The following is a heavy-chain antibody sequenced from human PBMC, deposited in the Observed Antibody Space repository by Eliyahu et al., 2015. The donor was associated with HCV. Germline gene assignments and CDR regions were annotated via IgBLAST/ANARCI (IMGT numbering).Heavy chain of an antibody. V-gene: IGHV3-23*01. J-gene: IGHJ4*02. CDR2: ISGSGGST. D-gene: IGHD1-26*01. Sequence: EVQLLESGGGLVQPGGSLXLSCAAXGFXFSSYAMSWVRQAPGKGLGWVSAISGSGGSTYYADSVKGRFTISRDNSKNTLYLQMNSLRAEDTAVYYCAKYSGSYYASYFDYWGQGTLVTVSS. CDR3: AKYSGSYYASYFDY. CDR1: GFXFSSYA.